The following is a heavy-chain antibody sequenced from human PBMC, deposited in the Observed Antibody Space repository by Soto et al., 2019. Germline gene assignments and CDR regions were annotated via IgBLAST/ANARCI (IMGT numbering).Heavy chain of an antibody. CDR2: IYYSGST. D-gene: IGHD3-16*01. Sequence: SETLSLTCTVSGGSISSGGYYWSWIRQHPGKGLEWIGYIYYSGSTYYNPSLKSRVTISVDTSKNQFSLKLSSVTAADTAVYYCARAKGPIWDCGMDVWGQGTTVTVSS. V-gene: IGHV4-31*03. CDR3: ARAKGPIWDCGMDV. CDR1: GGSISSGGYY. J-gene: IGHJ6*02.